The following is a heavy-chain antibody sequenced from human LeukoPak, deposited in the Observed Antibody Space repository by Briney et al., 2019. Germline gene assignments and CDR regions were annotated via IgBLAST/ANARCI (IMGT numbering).Heavy chain of an antibody. CDR1: GYTFTSYD. V-gene: IGHV1-8*01. CDR2: MNPNSGNT. J-gene: IGHJ4*02. CDR3: ARTYYDYVWGSSLFDY. Sequence: GASVKVSCKASGYTFTSYDINWVRQATGQGLEWMGWMNPNSGNTGYAQKFQGGVTMTRNTSISTAYMELSSLRSEDTAVYYCARTYYDYVWGSSLFDYWGQGTLVTVSS. D-gene: IGHD3-16*01.